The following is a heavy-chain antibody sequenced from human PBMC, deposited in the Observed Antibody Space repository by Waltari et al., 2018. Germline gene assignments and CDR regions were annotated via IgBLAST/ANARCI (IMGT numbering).Heavy chain of an antibody. CDR1: GFTFDDYA. J-gene: IGHJ4*02. CDR3: AKDTRLGGSSLYGWYFDH. Sequence: EVQLVQSGGGLVQPGRSLRLSCAASGFTFDDYAMHWVRQAPGKGLEWVSGITWNSGSTGYVDSVKGRFTISRDNAKNSLYLQMNSLRPEDTALYFCAKDTRLGGSSLYGWYFDHWGQGTLVTVSS. V-gene: IGHV3-9*01. CDR2: ITWNSGST. D-gene: IGHD3-16*02.